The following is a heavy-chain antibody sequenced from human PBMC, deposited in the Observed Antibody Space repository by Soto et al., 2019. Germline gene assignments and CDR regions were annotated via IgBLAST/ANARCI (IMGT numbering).Heavy chain of an antibody. CDR2: IYYRSKWYS. Sequence: PSQTLSLTCAISGDSVSSDIVAWNWIRQSPSRGLEWLGRIYYRSKWYSDYAISMKSRVAINPDTPQNQFSLQLNSVTPDDTAVYYCARVKGSVAGWYYFDYWGQGTLVTVSS. J-gene: IGHJ4*02. D-gene: IGHD6-19*01. V-gene: IGHV6-1*01. CDR3: ARVKGSVAGWYYFDY. CDR1: GDSVSSDIVA.